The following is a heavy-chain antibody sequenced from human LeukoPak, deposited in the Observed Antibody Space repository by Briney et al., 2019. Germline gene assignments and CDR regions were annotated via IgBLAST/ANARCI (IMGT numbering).Heavy chain of an antibody. V-gene: IGHV4-34*01. D-gene: IGHD5-12*01. CDR1: GGSFSGYY. CDR3: ARVDGWAYSGYDAFAFLRAP. J-gene: IGHJ5*02. CDR2: VSHTGST. Sequence: PSETLSLTCAVYGGSFSGYYWSWIRQPPGKGREWIGRVSHTGSTDYNPSLRSRVIVSVDTSKDQFSLKLSSVTAADTAVYYCARVDGWAYSGYDAFAFLRAPWGQGTLVTVSS.